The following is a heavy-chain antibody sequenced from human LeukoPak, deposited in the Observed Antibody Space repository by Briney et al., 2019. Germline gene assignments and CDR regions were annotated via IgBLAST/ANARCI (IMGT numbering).Heavy chain of an antibody. CDR1: GYTFTSYG. Sequence: ASVKVSCKASGYTFTSYGISWVRQAPGQGLEWMGWITAYNDNTNYAQKLQGRVTMTTDTSTSTAYMELRSLRSDDTAVYYCAREGGLDGVVPAAMLWGYYYYYGMDVWGQGTTVTVSS. CDR2: ITAYNDNT. D-gene: IGHD2-2*01. CDR3: AREGGLDGVVPAAMLWGYYYYYGMDV. J-gene: IGHJ6*02. V-gene: IGHV1-18*01.